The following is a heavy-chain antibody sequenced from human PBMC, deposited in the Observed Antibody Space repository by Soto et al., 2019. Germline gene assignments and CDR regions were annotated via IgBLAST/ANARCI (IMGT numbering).Heavy chain of an antibody. CDR2: INHSGST. V-gene: IGHV4-34*01. CDR3: ARGDHPIAVAGTDFDY. Sequence: PSETLSLTFAVYGGSFSGYYWSWIRQPPGKGLEWIGEINHSGSTNYNPSLKSRVTISVDTSKNQFSLKLSSVTAADTAVYYCARGDHPIAVAGTDFDYWGQGTLVTVSS. J-gene: IGHJ4*02. D-gene: IGHD6-19*01. CDR1: GGSFSGYY.